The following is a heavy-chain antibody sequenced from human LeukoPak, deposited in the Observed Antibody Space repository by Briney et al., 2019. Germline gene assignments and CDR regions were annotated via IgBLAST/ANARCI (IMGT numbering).Heavy chain of an antibody. CDR1: GNYW. J-gene: IGHJ4*02. CDR2: INSDGSWT. D-gene: IGHD2/OR15-2a*01. V-gene: IGHV3-74*01. Sequence: GGSLRLSCAASGNYWMHWVRQAPGKGLVWVSHINSDGSWTSYADSVKGRFTISKDNAKNTVYLQMNSLRAEDTAVYYCVSFYETYWGRGTLVSVSS. CDR3: VSFYETY.